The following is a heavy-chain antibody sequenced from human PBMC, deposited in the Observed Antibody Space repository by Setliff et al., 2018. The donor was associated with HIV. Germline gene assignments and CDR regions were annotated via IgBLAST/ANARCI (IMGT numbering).Heavy chain of an antibody. J-gene: IGHJ4*02. Sequence: ASVKVSCKASGYTFTDYYLHWVRQAPGQGLEWMGWINPNNDDTKSAQKFQGRVTMTRDTSISTAYMELSSLRFDDTAVYYCARDRLPKWGSHYTYWGQGTMVTVSS. V-gene: IGHV1-2*02. CDR3: ARDRLPKWGSHYTY. D-gene: IGHD3-3*01. CDR1: GYTFTDYY. CDR2: INPNNDDT.